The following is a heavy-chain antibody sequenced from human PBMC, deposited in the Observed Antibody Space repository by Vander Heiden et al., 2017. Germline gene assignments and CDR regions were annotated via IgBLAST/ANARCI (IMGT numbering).Heavy chain of an antibody. J-gene: IGHJ4*02. CDR1: RVTLATYD. CDR2: IFSNSATT. CDR3: AKDMPGSSWGPFDD. V-gene: IGHV3-23*01. Sequence: EVQLLESGGGLVQPGGSLRLSCAASRVTLATYDMSWVRQPPGKGLEWVSGIFSNSATTYYTDSVKGRFSISRDNSKNMVYLQMNSLRVEDTAIYYCAKDMPGSSWGPFDDWGQGTLVTVSS. D-gene: IGHD6-13*01.